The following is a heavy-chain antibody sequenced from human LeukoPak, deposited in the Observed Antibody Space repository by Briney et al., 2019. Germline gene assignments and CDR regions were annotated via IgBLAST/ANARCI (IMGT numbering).Heavy chain of an antibody. Sequence: GGSLRLSCAASGFTFSSCWMHWVRQAPGKRLVWVSRINTDGSITNYADSVKGRFTISRDNAKNTLYLQMNSLRAEDTAVYYCARDFYSAPDYWGQGTLVTVSS. D-gene: IGHD4-11*01. CDR3: ARDFYSAPDY. J-gene: IGHJ4*02. CDR1: GFTFSSCW. V-gene: IGHV3-74*01. CDR2: INTDGSIT.